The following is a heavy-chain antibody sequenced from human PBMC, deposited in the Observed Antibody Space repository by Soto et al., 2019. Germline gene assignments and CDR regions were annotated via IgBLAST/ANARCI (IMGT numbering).Heavy chain of an antibody. CDR3: ARELNTDSSAYYSSAY. V-gene: IGHV1-18*01. CDR2: VSTNNADT. Sequence: ASVNGSCKASGYHCTAYGLAGLRQAPGQRPEWMVWVSTNNADTNYAEKFQGRVTMTTDKSTTTTYMELRSLRSDDTAVYYCARELNTDSSAYYSSAYWGQGTMVTVSS. CDR1: GYHCTAYG. J-gene: IGHJ4*02. D-gene: IGHD3-22*01.